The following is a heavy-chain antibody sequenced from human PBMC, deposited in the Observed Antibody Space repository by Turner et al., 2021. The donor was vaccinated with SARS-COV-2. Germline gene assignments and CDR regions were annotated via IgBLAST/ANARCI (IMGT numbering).Heavy chain of an antibody. Sequence: EVQLMESGGGLTQPGGSLRLSCLASGFSFRGYAMGWVRHFPGKGLEWVSSLSGSGEIAYYAESVRGRFTISRDNSRNTLHLQMNTLRAGDTALYYCARCGSSGGTPHFDYWGQGIQVTVSS. D-gene: IGHD5-12*01. J-gene: IGHJ4*02. CDR1: GFSFRGYA. CDR2: LSGSGEIA. CDR3: ARCGSSGGTPHFDY. V-gene: IGHV3-23*01.